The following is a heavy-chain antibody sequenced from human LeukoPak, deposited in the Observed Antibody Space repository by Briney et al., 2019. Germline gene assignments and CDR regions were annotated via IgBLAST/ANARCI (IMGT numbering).Heavy chain of an antibody. CDR2: IGTAGDT. Sequence: GGSLRLSCAASGFTFSSYDMHWVRQATRKGLEWVSAIGTAGDTYYPGTLKGRFTISRENAKNSLYLQMNSLRAGDTAVYYCARANLLLGYYGMDVWGQGTTVTVSS. CDR1: GFTFSSYD. CDR3: ARANLLLGYYGMDV. D-gene: IGHD2-21*01. V-gene: IGHV3-13*01. J-gene: IGHJ6*02.